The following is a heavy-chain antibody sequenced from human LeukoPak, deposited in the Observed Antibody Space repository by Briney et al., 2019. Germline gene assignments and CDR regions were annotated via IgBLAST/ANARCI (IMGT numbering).Heavy chain of an antibody. V-gene: IGHV3-66*01. CDR3: ARKYYDSSGYYNWFDP. J-gene: IGHJ5*02. CDR1: GFTVSSNY. CDR2: IYSGGST. Sequence: TGGSLRLSCAASGFTVSSNYMSWVRQAPGKGLEWVSVIYSGGSTYYADSVKGRFTISRDNSKNTLYLQMNSLRAEDTAVYYCARKYYDSSGYYNWFDPWGQGTLVTVSS. D-gene: IGHD3-22*01.